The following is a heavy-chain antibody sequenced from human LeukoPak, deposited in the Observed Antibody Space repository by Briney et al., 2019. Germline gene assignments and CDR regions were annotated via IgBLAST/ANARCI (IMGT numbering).Heavy chain of an antibody. CDR3: ARITYYYDSSGYHPYYFDY. CDR1: GGSISSGGYY. J-gene: IGHJ4*02. CDR2: IYYSGST. V-gene: IGHV4-39*07. D-gene: IGHD3-22*01. Sequence: SETLSLTCTVSGGSISSGGYYWSWIRQPPGKGLEWIGSIYYSGSTYYNPSLKSRVTISVDTSKNQFSLKLSSVTAADTAVYYCARITYYYDSSGYHPYYFDYWGQGTLVTVSS.